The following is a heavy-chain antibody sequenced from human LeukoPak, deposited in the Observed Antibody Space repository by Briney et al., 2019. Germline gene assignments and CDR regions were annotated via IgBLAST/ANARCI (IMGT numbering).Heavy chain of an antibody. J-gene: IGHJ6*03. CDR2: IHYSGIV. Sequence: SETLSLTCTVSGGSMNSHYWSWIRQSPGKGLEWIAYIHYSGIVNYNPSLKSRVTTSVDTSKTQFSLKLSSMTVADTAVYYCARAGGAKDYYYQYMGAWGKGTTVTVSS. D-gene: IGHD1-26*01. CDR1: GGSMNSHY. CDR3: ARAGGAKDYYYQYMGA. V-gene: IGHV4-59*11.